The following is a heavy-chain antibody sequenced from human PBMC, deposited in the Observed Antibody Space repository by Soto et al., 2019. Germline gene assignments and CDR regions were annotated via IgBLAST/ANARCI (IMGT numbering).Heavy chain of an antibody. J-gene: IGHJ5*02. V-gene: IGHV4-39*01. Sequence: SETLSLTCTVSGGSISSSSYYWGWIRQPPGKGLEWIGSIYYSGSTYYNPSLKSRVTISVDTSKNQFSLKLSSVTAADTAVYYCARHVKQDDFWSGSINWFDPWGQGTLVTVSS. D-gene: IGHD3-3*01. CDR2: IYYSGST. CDR1: GGSISSSSYY. CDR3: ARHVKQDDFWSGSINWFDP.